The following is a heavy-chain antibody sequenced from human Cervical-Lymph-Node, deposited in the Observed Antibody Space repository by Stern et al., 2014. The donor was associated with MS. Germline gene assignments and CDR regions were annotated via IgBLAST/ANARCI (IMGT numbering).Heavy chain of an antibody. V-gene: IGHV2-70*01. CDR1: GFSLSTCGMF. CDR3: ARILGQGGSSCLYYYGRDV. Sequence: QVPLKESGPALVKPTPTLTLTCTFSGFSLSTCGMFLLWLRQPPGQALEGRVHPDWDEDKYYSTSLKNRLTIPKDTSKNQVVLTMTNMDPGDTATYYCARILGQGGSSCLYYYGRDVWGQGTTVTVSS. D-gene: IGHD6-6*01. CDR2: PDWDEDK. J-gene: IGHJ6*02.